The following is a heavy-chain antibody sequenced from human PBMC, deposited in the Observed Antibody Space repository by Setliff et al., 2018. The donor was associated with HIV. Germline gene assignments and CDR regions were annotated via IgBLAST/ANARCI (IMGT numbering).Heavy chain of an antibody. D-gene: IGHD3-16*01. CDR1: GGSVSNYY. J-gene: IGHJ4*02. Sequence: SETLSLTCTVSGGSVSNYYWTWIRQSAGKGLEWIGHINTSGSTKYNPSLKSRLTISVDMSKNQFSLKLSSVTAADTAVYYCARGSKGGFFDYWGQGALVTVSS. V-gene: IGHV4-4*07. CDR2: INTSGST. CDR3: ARGSKGGFFDY.